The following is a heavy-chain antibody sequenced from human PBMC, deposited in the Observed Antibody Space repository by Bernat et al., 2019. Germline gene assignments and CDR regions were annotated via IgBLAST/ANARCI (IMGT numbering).Heavy chain of an antibody. D-gene: IGHD1-1*01. V-gene: IGHV3-23*01. CDR3: AKGNNWYYFDY. J-gene: IGHJ4*02. CDR1: GFTFSSNA. CDR2: ISESGGST. Sequence: EVQLLESGGGLVQPGGSLRLSCAASGFTFSSNAMNWVRQAPGKGLEWVSGISESGGSTYYADSVKDRFTISRDNSKNTLYMQMNRLRVEDTAVYYCAKGNNWYYFDYWGQGTLVTVSS.